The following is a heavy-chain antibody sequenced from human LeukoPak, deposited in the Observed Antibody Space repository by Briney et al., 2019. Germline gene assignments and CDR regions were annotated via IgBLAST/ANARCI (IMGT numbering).Heavy chain of an antibody. CDR1: GYSISSGYY. D-gene: IGHD5-12*01. Sequence: SETLSLTCAVSGYSISSGYYWGWIRQPPGKGLEWIGSIYHSGSTYYNPSLKSRVTISVDTSKNQFSLKLSSVTAADTAVYYCARSGIVATITGYYFDYWGQGTQVTVSS. J-gene: IGHJ4*02. V-gene: IGHV4-38-2*01. CDR2: IYHSGST. CDR3: ARSGIVATITGYYFDY.